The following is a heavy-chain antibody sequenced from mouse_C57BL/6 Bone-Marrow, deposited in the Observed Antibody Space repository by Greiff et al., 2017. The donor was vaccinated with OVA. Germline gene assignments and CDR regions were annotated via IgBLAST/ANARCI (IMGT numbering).Heavy chain of an antibody. CDR1: GYTFTSYW. V-gene: IGHV1-53*01. Sequence: QVQLQQPGTELVKPGASVKLSCKASGYTFTSYWMHWVKQRPGQGLEWIGNINPSNGGTNYNEKFKSKATLTVDKSSSTAYMQLSSLTSDDSAVYYCARETTVVAYYFDYWGQGTTLTVSS. D-gene: IGHD1-1*01. CDR3: ARETTVVAYYFDY. CDR2: INPSNGGT. J-gene: IGHJ2*01.